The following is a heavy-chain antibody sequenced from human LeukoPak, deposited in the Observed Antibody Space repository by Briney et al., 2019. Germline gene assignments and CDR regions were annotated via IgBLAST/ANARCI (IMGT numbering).Heavy chain of an antibody. J-gene: IGHJ6*01. CDR2: ISAYDGGT. Sequence: ASVKVSCKASGYTFTSYYMHWVRHAPGQGLEWMGWISAYDGGTKYAQDLQGRVTMTTDTSTRTAYMELTRLTSDDTAVYYRARDPLTSTWSPYYFTLDVWGQGTTVSVFS. CDR1: GYTFTSYY. D-gene: IGHD6-13*01. V-gene: IGHV1-18*04. CDR3: ARDPLTSTWSPYYFTLDV.